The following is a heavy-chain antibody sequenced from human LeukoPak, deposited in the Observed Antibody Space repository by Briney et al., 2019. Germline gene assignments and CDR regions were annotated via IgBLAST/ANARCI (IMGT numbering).Heavy chain of an antibody. CDR2: IWNDGSNQ. CDR1: QFTFSHYG. Sequence: GKSLTLSCVASQFTFSHYGMHWVRQDPGKGLEWVAVIWNDGSNQYYADSVKGRFTISRDNFQNTVYLQMNSLRAEDTAVYYCAKDAQRGFDYSNSLEYWGQGTLVTFSS. D-gene: IGHD4-11*01. V-gene: IGHV3-33*06. J-gene: IGHJ4*02. CDR3: AKDAQRGFDYSNSLEY.